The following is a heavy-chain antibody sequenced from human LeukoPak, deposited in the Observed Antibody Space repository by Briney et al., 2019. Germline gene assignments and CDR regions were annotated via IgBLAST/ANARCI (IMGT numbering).Heavy chain of an antibody. CDR2: IKSKTDGGTT. CDR3: AGEGIMITFGGVLSY. V-gene: IGHV3-15*01. Sequence: GGSLRLSCAASGFTFSNAWMSWVRQAPGKGLEWVGRIKSKTDGGTTDYAAPVKGRFTISRDDSKNTLYLQMNSLKTEDTAVYYCAGEGIMITFGGVLSYWGQGTLVTVSS. J-gene: IGHJ4*02. D-gene: IGHD3-16*01. CDR1: GFTFSNAW.